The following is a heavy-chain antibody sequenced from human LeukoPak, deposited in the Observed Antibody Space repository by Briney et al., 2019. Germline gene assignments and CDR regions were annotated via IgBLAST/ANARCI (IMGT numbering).Heavy chain of an antibody. V-gene: IGHV3-66*01. CDR3: ARDRVYGSGIRT. CDR1: GFNVSDDY. CDR2: IYTSGRS. J-gene: IGHJ4*02. D-gene: IGHD3-10*01. Sequence: GGSLKLSCAASGFNVSDDYMTWVRRAPGKGLEWVSVIYTSGRSDYVDSVKGRFNISRDNTKNTVYLQMNSLTVEDTAVYYCARDRVYGSGIRTWGQGTLVTVSS.